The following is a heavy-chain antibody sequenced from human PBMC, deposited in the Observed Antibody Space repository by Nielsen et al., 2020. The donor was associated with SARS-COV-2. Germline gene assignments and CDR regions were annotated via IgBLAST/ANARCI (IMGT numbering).Heavy chain of an antibody. Sequence: SGPTLVQPTPTLTLTCTFSGFSLSTRRMCVSWIRQPPGKALEWLARINWDDDKYYSTSLKTRLTISKDTSKNQVVLTLTNMGPVDAATYYCARTQREDYSYYMDVWGKGTTVTVSS. V-gene: IGHV2-70*11. CDR3: ARTQREDYSYYMDV. CDR1: GFSLSTRRMC. J-gene: IGHJ6*03. CDR2: INWDDDK.